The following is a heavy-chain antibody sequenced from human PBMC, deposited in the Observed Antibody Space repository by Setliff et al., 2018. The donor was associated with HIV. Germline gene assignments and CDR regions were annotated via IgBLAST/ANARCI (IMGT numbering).Heavy chain of an antibody. CDR3: ARGITMIVVAPHFDY. V-gene: IGHV1-69*10. J-gene: IGHJ4*02. CDR1: GVTFSSYA. D-gene: IGHD3-22*01. CDR2: IIPILDIA. Sequence: SVKVSCKASGVTFSSYAIAWVRQAPGQGLEWVGGIIPILDIANYAQRFQDRVTITADKSTSTAYMELTTLRSEDTAVYYCARGITMIVVAPHFDYWGQGTLVTVSS.